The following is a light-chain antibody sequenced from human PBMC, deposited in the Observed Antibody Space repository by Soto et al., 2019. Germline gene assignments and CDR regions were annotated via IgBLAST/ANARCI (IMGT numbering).Light chain of an antibody. Sequence: IVLTQWPGGVSLSPGEGASLSCRASQSVSGSYLAWYQQKPGQAPRLLIYGTSPRATCIPARFRGSGSVTVWPFSITSLPPDAFATSHCQQYHTQLPIGGGTKVDIK. CDR2: GTS. J-gene: IGKJ4*01. CDR3: QQYHTQLP. CDR1: QSVSGSY. V-gene: IGKV3-20*01.